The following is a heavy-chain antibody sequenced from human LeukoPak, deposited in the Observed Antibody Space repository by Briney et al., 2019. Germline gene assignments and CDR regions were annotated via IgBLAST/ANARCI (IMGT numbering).Heavy chain of an antibody. CDR3: ARGLPGYEFGLRGALFDH. CDR2: IWSDGST. D-gene: IGHD3-10*01. J-gene: IGHJ4*02. Sequence: QAGGSLRLSCAASGFTISSYWMNWVRQAPGKGLEWVSVIWSDGSTHYADSVKGRFTISRDNSKNTVYFQMNSLRAEDTAVYYCARGLPGYEFGLRGALFDHWGQGTLVTVSS. V-gene: IGHV3-53*01. CDR1: GFTISSYW.